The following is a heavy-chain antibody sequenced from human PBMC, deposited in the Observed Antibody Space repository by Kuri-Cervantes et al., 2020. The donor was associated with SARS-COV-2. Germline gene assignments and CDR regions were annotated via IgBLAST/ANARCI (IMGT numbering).Heavy chain of an antibody. CDR2: FDPEDGET. J-gene: IGHJ4*02. V-gene: IGHV1-24*01. D-gene: IGHD6-6*01. CDR1: GYTLTELS. CDR3: ATDFGYSSPSHADY. Sequence: ASVKVSCKVSGYTLTELSMHWVRQAPGKGLEWMGGFDPEDGETIYAQKFQGRVTMTEDTSTDTAYMELSRLRSEDTAVYYCATDFGYSSPSHADYWGQGTLVTVSS.